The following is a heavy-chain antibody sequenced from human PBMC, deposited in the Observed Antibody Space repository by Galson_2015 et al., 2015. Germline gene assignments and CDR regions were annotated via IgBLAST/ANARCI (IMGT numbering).Heavy chain of an antibody. V-gene: IGHV3-33*01. D-gene: IGHD3-9*01. CDR3: ARSYDILTEHCYMDV. CDR1: GFTFSSYG. CDR2: IWYDGSNK. Sequence: SLRLSCAASGFTFSSYGMHWVRQAPGKGLEWVAVIWYDGSNKYYADSVKGRFTISRDNSKNTLYLQMNSLRAEDTAVYYCARSYDILTEHCYMDVWGKGTTVTVSS. J-gene: IGHJ6*03.